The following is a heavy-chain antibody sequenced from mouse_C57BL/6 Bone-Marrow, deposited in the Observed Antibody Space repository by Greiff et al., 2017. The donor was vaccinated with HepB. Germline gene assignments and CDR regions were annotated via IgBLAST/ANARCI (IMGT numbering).Heavy chain of an antibody. Sequence: VKLMESGPELVKPGASVKISCKASGYAFSSSWMNWVKQRPGKGLEWIGRIYPGDGDTNYNGKFKGKATLTADKSSSTAYMQLSSLTSEDSAVYFCARPPYGYDAMDYWGQGTSVTVSS. J-gene: IGHJ4*01. V-gene: IGHV1-82*01. CDR3: ARPPYGYDAMDY. D-gene: IGHD1-1*02. CDR1: GYAFSSSW. CDR2: IYPGDGDT.